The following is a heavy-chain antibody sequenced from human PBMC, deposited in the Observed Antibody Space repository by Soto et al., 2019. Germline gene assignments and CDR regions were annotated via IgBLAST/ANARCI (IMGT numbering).Heavy chain of an antibody. J-gene: IGHJ5*02. D-gene: IGHD6-13*01. CDR2: INHSGST. V-gene: IGHV4-34*01. CDR3: ARDFGYSSSGNWFDT. CDR1: GGSFSGYY. Sequence: SETLSLTCAVYGGSFSGYYWSWIRQPPGKGLEWIGEINHSGSTNYNPSLKSRVTISVDTSKNQFSLKLSSVTAADTAVYYCARDFGYSSSGNWFDTWGQGTLVTVS.